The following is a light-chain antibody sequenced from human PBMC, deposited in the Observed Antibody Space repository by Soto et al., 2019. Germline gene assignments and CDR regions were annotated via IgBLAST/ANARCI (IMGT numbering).Light chain of an antibody. J-gene: IGKJ3*01. CDR1: QSVSSN. CDR3: QQYNNVPPCT. V-gene: IGKV3-15*01. Sequence: EIEMTQSPATLSVSPGERATLSCRASQSVSSNLAWYQQKPGQAPRLLIYGASTRATGIPARFSGSGSGTDFTLTISSLQPEDFAAYYCQQYNNVPPCTFGPGTKVEI. CDR2: GAS.